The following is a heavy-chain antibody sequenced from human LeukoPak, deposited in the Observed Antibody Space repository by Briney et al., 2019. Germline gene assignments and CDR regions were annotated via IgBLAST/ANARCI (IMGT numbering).Heavy chain of an antibody. J-gene: IGHJ4*02. CDR3: ARDLGSYRHYFDY. CDR2: IYTSGST. D-gene: IGHD1-26*01. CDR1: GGSISSYS. Sequence: LSETLSLTCTVSGGSISSYSWSWIRQPAGKGLEWIGRIYTSGSTNYNPSLKSRVTISVDKSKNQFSLILSSVTAADTAVYYCARDLGSYRHYFDYWGQGTLVTVSS. V-gene: IGHV4-4*07.